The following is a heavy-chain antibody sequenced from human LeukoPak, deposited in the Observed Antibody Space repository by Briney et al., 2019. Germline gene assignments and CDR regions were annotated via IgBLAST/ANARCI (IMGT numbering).Heavy chain of an antibody. Sequence: SETLSLTCTVSGGSISSSCYYWGWIRQPPGKGLEWIGSIYYSGSTYYNPSLKSRVTISVDTSKNQFSLKLSSVTAADTAVYYCARQEVEPAAMKAFDYWGQGTLVTVSS. V-gene: IGHV4-39*01. D-gene: IGHD2-2*01. CDR2: IYYSGST. CDR1: GGSISSSCYY. J-gene: IGHJ4*02. CDR3: ARQEVEPAAMKAFDY.